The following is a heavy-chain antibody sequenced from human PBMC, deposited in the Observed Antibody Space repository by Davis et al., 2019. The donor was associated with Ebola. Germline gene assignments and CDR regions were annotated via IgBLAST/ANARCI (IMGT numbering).Heavy chain of an antibody. D-gene: IGHD2/OR15-2a*01. CDR1: GFTFSSYA. J-gene: IGHJ6*02. CDR3: ARSNIVGGGGYYYYYGMDV. Sequence: GESLKISCAASGFTFSSYAMSWVRQAPGKGLEWVSAISGSGGSTYYADSMKGRFTISRDNSKNTLYLQMNSLRAEDTAVYYCARSNIVGGGGYYYYYGMDVWGQGTTVTVSS. V-gene: IGHV3-23*01. CDR2: ISGSGGST.